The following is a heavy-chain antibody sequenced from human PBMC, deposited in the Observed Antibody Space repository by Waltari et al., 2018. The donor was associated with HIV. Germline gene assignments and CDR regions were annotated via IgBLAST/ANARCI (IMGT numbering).Heavy chain of an antibody. J-gene: IGHJ4*02. D-gene: IGHD3-22*01. CDR1: GFTFNTFG. CDR2: ISTSSRPI. CDR3: ARESYYYDSSGYPLAY. V-gene: IGHV3-48*04. Sequence: DVQLEESGGGLVQPGGSLRLSCAASGFTFNTFGFNWVRQAPGKGLEWVSYISTSSRPIYYADSVKGLFTISRDDAKNSLYLEMNSLRADDTAVYYCARESYYYDSSGYPLAYWGQGILVTVSS.